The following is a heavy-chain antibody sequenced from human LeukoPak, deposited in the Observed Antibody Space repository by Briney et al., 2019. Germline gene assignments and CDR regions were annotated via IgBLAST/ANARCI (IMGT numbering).Heavy chain of an antibody. CDR3: ARVGEGYSSSWYNYFDY. V-gene: IGHV1-69*13. CDR2: IIPIFGTA. Sequence: SVKVSCKASGGTFSSYAISWVRQAPGQGLEWMGGIIPIFGTANYAQKFQGRVTITADESTSTAYMELSSLRSEDTAVYYCARVGEGYSSSWYNYFDYWGQGTLVTVSS. CDR1: GGTFSSYA. J-gene: IGHJ4*02. D-gene: IGHD6-13*01.